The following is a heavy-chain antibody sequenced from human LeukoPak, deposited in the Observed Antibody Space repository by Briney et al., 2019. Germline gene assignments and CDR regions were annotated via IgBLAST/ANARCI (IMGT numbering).Heavy chain of an antibody. CDR3: ARDTLLGYCSGGSCYDPGADYYYYYMDV. Sequence: SETLSLTCAVYGGSFSGYYWSWIRQPPGKGLEWIGEINHSGSTNYNPSLKSRVTISVDTSKNQFSLKLSSVTAADTAVYYCARDTLLGYCSGGSCYDPGADYYYYYMDVWGKGTTVTVSS. J-gene: IGHJ6*03. V-gene: IGHV4-34*01. CDR2: INHSGST. D-gene: IGHD2-15*01. CDR1: GGSFSGYY.